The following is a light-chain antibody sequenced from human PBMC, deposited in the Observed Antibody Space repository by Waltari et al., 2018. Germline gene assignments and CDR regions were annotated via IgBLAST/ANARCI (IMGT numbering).Light chain of an antibody. CDR1: SSDVGGYHL. J-gene: IGLJ2*01. V-gene: IGLV2-23*01. Sequence: QSALTQPASVSGSPGQSLTISCPGTSSDVGGYHLVSWYQQHPGKVPKLMIYEDSKRPSGLSNRFSGSKSGNTASLTISGLQAEDEADYYCCSYAAGGSSVLFGGGTKLTVL. CDR2: EDS. CDR3: CSYAAGGSSVL.